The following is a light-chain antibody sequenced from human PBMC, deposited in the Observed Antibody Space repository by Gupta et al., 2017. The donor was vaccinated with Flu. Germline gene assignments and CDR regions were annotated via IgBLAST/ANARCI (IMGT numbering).Light chain of an antibody. Sequence: QSVLTQPPSASGTPGQRVTISCSGSSSNIGSNTVNCYQQLPGTAPKLLIYSDNNRPSGVPDRFSGSKSGTSASLAIIGLQSEDEADYYCAAWDDSLNGVVFGGGTKLTVL. V-gene: IGLV1-44*01. CDR1: SSNIGSNT. J-gene: IGLJ2*01. CDR3: AAWDDSLNGVV. CDR2: SDN.